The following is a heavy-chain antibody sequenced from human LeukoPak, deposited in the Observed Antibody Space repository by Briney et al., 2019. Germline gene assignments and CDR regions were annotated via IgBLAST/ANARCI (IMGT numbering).Heavy chain of an antibody. Sequence: PGGSLRLSCADSGFTFSSYSMNWVRQAPGKGLEWVSYISSSSSTIYYADSVKGRFTISRDNAKNSLYLQMNSLRAEDTAVYYCARDPSSSGWYGYYFDYWGQGTLVSVSS. J-gene: IGHJ4*02. CDR3: ARDPSSSGWYGYYFDY. CDR2: ISSSSSTI. D-gene: IGHD6-19*01. V-gene: IGHV3-48*04. CDR1: GFTFSSYS.